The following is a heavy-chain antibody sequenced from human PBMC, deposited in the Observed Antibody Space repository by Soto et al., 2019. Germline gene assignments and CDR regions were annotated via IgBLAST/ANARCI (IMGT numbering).Heavy chain of an antibody. CDR2: IIPIFGTA. J-gene: IGHJ4*02. D-gene: IGHD5-18*01. V-gene: IGHV1-69*01. CDR3: AREVFFREQLPYYFDY. CDR1: GGTFSSYA. Sequence: QVQLVQSGAEVKKPGSSVKVSCKASGGTFSSYAISWVRQAPGQGLEWMGGIIPIFGTANYAQKFQGRVTITADESTSTAYMEVSSLRSEDTGVYYCAREVFFREQLPYYFDYGGQGTLVTVSS.